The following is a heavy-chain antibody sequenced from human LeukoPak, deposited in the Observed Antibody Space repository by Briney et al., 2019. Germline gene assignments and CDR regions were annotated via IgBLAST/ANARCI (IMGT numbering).Heavy chain of an antibody. D-gene: IGHD5-18*01. CDR3: AREDTAMVIPFDY. Sequence: PSETLSLTCTVSGGSISSYYWSWLRQPPGKGLEWIGSIYYSGSTYYKQSLSYNGSAYYNPSLKSRVTISVDTSKNQFSLKLSSVTAADTAVYYCAREDTAMVIPFDYWGQGTLVTISS. V-gene: IGHV4-39*02. CDR1: GGSISSYY. J-gene: IGHJ4*02. CDR2: IYYSGST.